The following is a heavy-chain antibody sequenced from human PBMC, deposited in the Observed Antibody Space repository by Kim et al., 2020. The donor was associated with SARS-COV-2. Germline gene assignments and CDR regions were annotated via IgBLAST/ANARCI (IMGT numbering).Heavy chain of an antibody. D-gene: IGHD3-3*01. V-gene: IGHV4-39*01. Sequence: SETLSLTCTVSGGSFSSCGYSWGWHRQPPGQGLVWIGSVNYTASSYSNPSLRSRVTISVDTSKNRFSLRMSSVTAADAAVYYCARPFRGTSIRFLGLFQFVDWGRGTPVT. CDR1: GGSFSSCGYS. CDR3: ARPFRGTSIRFLGLFQFVD. J-gene: IGHJ4*02. CDR2: VNYTASS.